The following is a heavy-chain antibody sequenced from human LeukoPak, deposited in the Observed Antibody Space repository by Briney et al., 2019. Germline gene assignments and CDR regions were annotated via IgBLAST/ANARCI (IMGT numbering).Heavy chain of an antibody. CDR3: ARDLGYYDRPPYSFDY. CDR2: INTNTGNP. V-gene: IGHV7-4-1*02. J-gene: IGHJ4*02. D-gene: IGHD3-22*01. Sequence: ASVKVSCKASGGTFSSYAISWVRQAPGQGLEWMGWINTNTGNPTYAQGFTGRFVFSLDTSVSTAYLQISSLKAEDTAVYYCARDLGYYDRPPYSFDYWGQGTLVTVSS. CDR1: GGTFSSYA.